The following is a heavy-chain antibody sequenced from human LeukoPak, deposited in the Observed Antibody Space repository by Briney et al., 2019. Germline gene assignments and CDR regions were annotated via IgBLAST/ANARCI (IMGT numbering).Heavy chain of an antibody. CDR2: IYYSGSP. CDR3: ARQLFRQWPEYFQH. J-gene: IGHJ1*01. CDR1: GGSVRSSSYY. D-gene: IGHD6-19*01. Sequence: PSETLSLTCTVSGGSVRSSSYYWGWIRQPPGKGLEWIGSIYYSGSPYYNPSLKSRVTISVDTSKNQFSLKLSSVTAADTAVYYCARQLFRQWPEYFQHWGQGTLVTVSS. V-gene: IGHV4-39*01.